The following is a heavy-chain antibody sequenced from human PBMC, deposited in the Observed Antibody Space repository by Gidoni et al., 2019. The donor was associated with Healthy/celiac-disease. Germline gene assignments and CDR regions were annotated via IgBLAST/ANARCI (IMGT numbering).Heavy chain of an antibody. Sequence: QVQLVQSGAEVKKPGSSVKVSCKASGGTFSSYAISWVRQAPGQGLEWMRGSIPIFGTATDAQKFQGRVTITADESTSTAYMELSSLRSEDTAVYYCARGTPQKTYYYDRSGRHAFDIWGHGTMVTVSS. CDR2: SIPIFGTA. J-gene: IGHJ3*02. D-gene: IGHD3-22*01. CDR1: GGTFSSYA. CDR3: ARGTPQKTYYYDRSGRHAFDI. V-gene: IGHV1-69*01.